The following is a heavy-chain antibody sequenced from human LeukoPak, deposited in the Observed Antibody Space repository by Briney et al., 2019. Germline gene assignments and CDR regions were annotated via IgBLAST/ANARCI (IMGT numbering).Heavy chain of an antibody. V-gene: IGHV4-59*01. CDR1: GGSISSYY. CDR3: ARVRLGNYDFWSGLPDDAFDI. J-gene: IGHJ3*02. CDR2: IYYSGST. D-gene: IGHD3-3*01. Sequence: SETLSLTCTVSGGSISSYYWSWIRQPPGKGLEWIGYIYYSGSTNYNPSLKSRVTISVDTSKNQFSLKLSSVTAADTAVYYCARVRLGNYDFWSGLPDDAFDIWGQGTMVTVSS.